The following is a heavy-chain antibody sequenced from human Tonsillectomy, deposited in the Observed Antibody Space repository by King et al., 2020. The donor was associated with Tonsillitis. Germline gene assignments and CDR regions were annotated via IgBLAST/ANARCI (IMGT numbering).Heavy chain of an antibody. CDR3: ARDFGSGSRYYYYGIDV. CDR1: GFTFSSHA. V-gene: IGHV3-30*04. Sequence: VQLVESGGGVVQPGRSLRLSCAASGFTFSSHAMHWVRQAPGKGLEWVAVISYDGSNKYYADSVKGRFTISRDNSKNTLYLQMNSLRAEATAVYYCARDFGSGSRYYYYGIDVWGQGTTVTVSS. CDR2: ISYDGSNK. J-gene: IGHJ6*02. D-gene: IGHD3-10*01.